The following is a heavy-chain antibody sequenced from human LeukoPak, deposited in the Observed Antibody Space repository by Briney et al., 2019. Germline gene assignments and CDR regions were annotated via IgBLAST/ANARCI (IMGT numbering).Heavy chain of an antibody. CDR2: IYPSGST. CDR1: GGSISSYY. Sequence: SSETLSLTCTVSGGSISSYYWSWMRQPAGKALERIGRIYPSGSTNYNPSLKSRVTMSVDTSQNQFSLKMTSVTAADTAVYYCARGASTTWPGNFDYWGQGTLVTVSS. D-gene: IGHD1-14*01. J-gene: IGHJ4*02. CDR3: ARGASTTWPGNFDY. V-gene: IGHV4-4*07.